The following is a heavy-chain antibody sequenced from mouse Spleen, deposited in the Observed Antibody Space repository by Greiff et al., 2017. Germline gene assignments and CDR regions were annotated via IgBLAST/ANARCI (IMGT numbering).Heavy chain of an antibody. D-gene: IGHD1-1*01. Sequence: EVMLVESGGGLVQPGGSLSLSCAASGFTFTDYYMSWVRQPPGKALEWLGFIRNKANGYTTEYSASVKGRFTISRDNSQSILYLQMNALRAEDSATYYCASGSTWFAYWGQGTLVTVSA. J-gene: IGHJ3*01. CDR3: ASGSTWFAY. CDR2: IRNKANGYTT. CDR1: GFTFTDYY. V-gene: IGHV7-3*01.